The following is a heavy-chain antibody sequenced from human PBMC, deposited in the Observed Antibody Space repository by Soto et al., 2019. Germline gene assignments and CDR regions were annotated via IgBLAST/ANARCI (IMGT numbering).Heavy chain of an antibody. D-gene: IGHD6-13*01. Sequence: EVQLVESGGGLVQPGGSLRLSCAASGFTVSSNYMNWVRQAPGKGLEWVSIIYGAASTYYADSVKGRFTISRDNSKNTLYLQMNSLRAEETAVYYCARDGLSRSRYYFDYWGQGTLVTVSS. J-gene: IGHJ4*02. CDR1: GFTVSSNY. CDR3: ARDGLSRSRYYFDY. CDR2: IYGAAST. V-gene: IGHV3-66*01.